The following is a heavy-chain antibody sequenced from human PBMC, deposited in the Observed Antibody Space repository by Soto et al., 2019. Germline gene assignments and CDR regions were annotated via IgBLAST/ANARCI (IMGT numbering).Heavy chain of an antibody. CDR2: ISGGGGST. V-gene: IGHV3-23*01. D-gene: IGHD4-17*01. Sequence: GGSLRLSCAASGFTFNNYAMTWVRQAPGKGLEWVAGISGGGGSTYYADSLKGRFTISRDNSKNTLYVQMTSLRAADTAVYSCVRTYARAVWGQGTTVTVSS. CDR3: VRTYARAV. J-gene: IGHJ6*02. CDR1: GFTFNNYA.